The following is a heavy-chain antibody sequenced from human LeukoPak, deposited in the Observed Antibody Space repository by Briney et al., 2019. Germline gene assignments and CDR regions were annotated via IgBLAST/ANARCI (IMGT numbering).Heavy chain of an antibody. CDR2: ISSSSGII. J-gene: IGHJ4*02. CDR3: ARDRFGYSSTWYPFDY. Sequence: PGGSLRLSCAASGFTFSSYSMNWVRQAPGKGLEWVSYISSSSGIIYYADSVKGRFTISRDNAKNSLYLQMNSLRAEDSAVYYCARDRFGYSSTWYPFDYWGQGTLVTVSS. D-gene: IGHD6-13*01. CDR1: GFTFSSYS. V-gene: IGHV3-48*04.